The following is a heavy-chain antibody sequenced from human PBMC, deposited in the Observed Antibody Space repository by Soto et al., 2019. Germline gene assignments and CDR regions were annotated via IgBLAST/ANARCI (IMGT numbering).Heavy chain of an antibody. J-gene: IGHJ4*02. CDR3: PRVPAY. V-gene: IGHV4-30-2*01. CDR2: MYHSGST. CDR1: GGSISSGGYS. D-gene: IGHD2-2*01. Sequence: QLQLQESGSGLVKPSQTLSLTCAVSGGSISSGGYSWSWIRQPPGKGLEWIGYMYHSGSTYYNPSLRSRVTISIDRSKTQFSVTLSSVTAADTAVYYCPRVPAYWGQGILVTVSS.